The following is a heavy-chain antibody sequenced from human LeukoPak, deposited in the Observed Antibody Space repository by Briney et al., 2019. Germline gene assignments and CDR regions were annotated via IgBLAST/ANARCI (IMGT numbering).Heavy chain of an antibody. V-gene: IGHV4-39*01. Sequence: PSETLPLTCTVSGDSISSSSYYWGWIRQPPGKGLAWIGNIYYSGSTYYNPSLKSRVTISVDTSKNQFSLKLSSVTAADTAVYYCARIVKVGGTRQFDYWGQGTLVTVSS. CDR2: IYYSGST. J-gene: IGHJ4*02. CDR1: GDSISSSSYY. CDR3: ARIVKVGGTRQFDY. D-gene: IGHD1-26*01.